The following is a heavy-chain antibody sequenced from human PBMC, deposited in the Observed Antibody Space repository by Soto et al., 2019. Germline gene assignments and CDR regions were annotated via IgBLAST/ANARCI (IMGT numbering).Heavy chain of an antibody. CDR3: ARSVFP. Sequence: PSETLSLTCTVSGGPINVYYWSWIRQPPGKGLEWVGYIYNSGSTNYNPSLKSRVTISVDTSKNQFSLKLSSVTAADTAVYYCARSVFPWGQGTLVTVSS. V-gene: IGHV4-59*12. CDR1: GGPINVYY. J-gene: IGHJ5*02. CDR2: IYNSGST.